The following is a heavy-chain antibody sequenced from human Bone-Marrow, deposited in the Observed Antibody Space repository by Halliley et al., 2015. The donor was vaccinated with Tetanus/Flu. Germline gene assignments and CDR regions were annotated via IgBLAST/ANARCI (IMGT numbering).Heavy chain of an antibody. J-gene: IGHJ6*02. V-gene: IGHV4-31*02. CDR2: YYGGTT. Sequence: YYGGTTYYNPSLKSRVDISVDTSKNEFSLKLTSVTAADTAVYYCARDGGSYLGGFYYYGLDVWGQGTTVTVSS. D-gene: IGHD3-16*01. CDR3: ARDGGSYLGGFYYYGLDV.